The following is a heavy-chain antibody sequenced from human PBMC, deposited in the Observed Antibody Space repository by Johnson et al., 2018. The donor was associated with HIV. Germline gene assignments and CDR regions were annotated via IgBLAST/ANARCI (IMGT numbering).Heavy chain of an antibody. V-gene: IGHV3-20*03. J-gene: IGHJ3*02. Sequence: AASGFTFDDYGMSWVRQAPGKGLEWVSGISWNGDRTGYADSVKGRFSISRDNAKNSLYLQMNSLRAEDTALYYCARDYDSSGGLAFDIWGQGTMVTVSS. CDR2: ISWNGDRT. CDR1: GFTFDDYG. D-gene: IGHD3-22*01. CDR3: ARDYDSSGGLAFDI.